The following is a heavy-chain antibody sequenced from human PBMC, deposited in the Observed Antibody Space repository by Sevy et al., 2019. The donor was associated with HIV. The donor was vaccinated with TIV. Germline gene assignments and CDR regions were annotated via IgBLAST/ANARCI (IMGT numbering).Heavy chain of an antibody. CDR3: ASSGFTTSLDY. D-gene: IGHD1-26*01. J-gene: IGHJ4*02. CDR2: INHSGST. V-gene: IGHV4-34*01. Sequence: AETLSLTCAVYGGSFSDFYWSWIRQPPGKGLEGIGEINHSGSTDYNPSSGSTSYNTSSRDTNYNPSLKSRLTISVDTSKNQLSLRLSSVPAADTAIYYCASSGFTTSLDYWGQGTLVIVSS. CDR1: GGSFSDFY.